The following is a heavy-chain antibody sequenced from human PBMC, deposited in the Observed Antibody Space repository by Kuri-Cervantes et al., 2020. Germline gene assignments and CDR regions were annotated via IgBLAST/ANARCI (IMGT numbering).Heavy chain of an antibody. V-gene: IGHV4-59*01. Sequence: SETLSLTCAVYGGSFSGFFWSWIRQPPGKGLEWIGYIYYSGSTNYNPSLKSRVTISVDTSKNQFSLNLDSVSAADTAVYYCARGGRGMVISAFDIWGHGTMVTVSS. D-gene: IGHD3-22*01. CDR2: IYYSGST. CDR3: ARGGRGMVISAFDI. CDR1: GGSFSGFF. J-gene: IGHJ3*02.